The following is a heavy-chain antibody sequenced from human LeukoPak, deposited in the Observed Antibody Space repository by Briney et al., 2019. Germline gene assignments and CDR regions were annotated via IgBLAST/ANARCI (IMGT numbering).Heavy chain of an antibody. V-gene: IGHV3-48*01. CDR2: SSASRSDV. CDR1: GLAFSSSA. CDR3: ARGRDHAFDI. Sequence: GGSLRLSCAASGLAFSSSAMNWVRRTPGKGLEWLSYSSASRSDVYYADSVKGRFTISRDNAKSSLYLQMNSLPAENTAIYFLARGRDHAFDIWGQGTRVTVSS. J-gene: IGHJ3*02.